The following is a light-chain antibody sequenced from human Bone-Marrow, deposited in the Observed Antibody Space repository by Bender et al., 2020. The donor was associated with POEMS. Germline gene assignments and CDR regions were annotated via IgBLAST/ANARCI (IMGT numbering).Light chain of an antibody. Sequence: QSALTQPASVSGSPGQSITISCTGTSSDIGRNNFVSWYQQHPGKAPKLMIYEVSNRPSGVSNRFSGSKSGNTASLTISGLQAEDEADYYCCSYAGSSTWVFGGGTKVTVL. CDR2: EVS. J-gene: IGLJ3*02. CDR1: SSDIGRNNF. CDR3: CSYAGSSTWV. V-gene: IGLV2-23*02.